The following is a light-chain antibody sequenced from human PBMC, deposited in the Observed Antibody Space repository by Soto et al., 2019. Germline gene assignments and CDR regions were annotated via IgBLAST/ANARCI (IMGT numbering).Light chain of an antibody. J-gene: IGKJ5*01. CDR2: DAS. V-gene: IGKV3-11*01. CDR3: QQRSNWPPIT. CDR1: QSVSSY. Sequence: EIVLTQSPATLSLSPGERATLSCRASQSVSSYLSWYQQKPGQAPTRLIFDASNRATGIPARFISSGSGTDFTLTISSLEPEDSAVYYCQQRSNWPPITFGQGTRLEIK.